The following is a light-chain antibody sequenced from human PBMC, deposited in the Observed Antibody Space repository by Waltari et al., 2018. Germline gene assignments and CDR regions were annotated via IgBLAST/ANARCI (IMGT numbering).Light chain of an antibody. CDR2: EVK. CDR1: SSDIGRYDL. CDR3: SSHGGSDKFYV. V-gene: IGLV2-8*01. Sequence: QSALTQPPSASGSPGQSVAISCTGTSSDIGRYDLVSWYQKHPGKAPKLIISEVKKRPSGVPDRFAGAKSGNTASLTVSGLQAEDEADYYCSSHGGSDKFYVFGTGTKVTVL. J-gene: IGLJ1*01.